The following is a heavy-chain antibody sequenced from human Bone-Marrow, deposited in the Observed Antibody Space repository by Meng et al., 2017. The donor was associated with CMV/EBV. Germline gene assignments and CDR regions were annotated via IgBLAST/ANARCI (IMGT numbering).Heavy chain of an antibody. CDR2: INHSGST. CDR3: ARDAYCGGDCSYYGMDV. D-gene: IGHD2-21*01. CDR1: GGSISSYY. J-gene: IGHJ6*02. Sequence: SETLSLTCTVSGGSISSYYWSWIRQPPGKGLEWIGEINHSGSTNYNPSLKSRVTISVDTSKNQFSLKLSSVTAADTAVYYCARDAYCGGDCSYYGMDVWGQGTTVTVSS. V-gene: IGHV4-34*01.